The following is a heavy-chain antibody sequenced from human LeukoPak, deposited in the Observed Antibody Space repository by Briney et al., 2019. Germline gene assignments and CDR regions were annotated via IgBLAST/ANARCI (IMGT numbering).Heavy chain of an antibody. V-gene: IGHV2-70*16. Sequence: TLSLTCSVSGGAINSGANYWDWIRQPPGKALEWLARIDWDDGKFYNDSLKTRLTISKDTSKNQGVLTMTNMDPVDTAAYFCARMTVEYAPFDPWGQGTLVTVSS. CDR3: ARMTVEYAPFDP. J-gene: IGHJ5*02. CDR2: IDWDDGK. D-gene: IGHD2-8*01. CDR1: GGAINSGANY.